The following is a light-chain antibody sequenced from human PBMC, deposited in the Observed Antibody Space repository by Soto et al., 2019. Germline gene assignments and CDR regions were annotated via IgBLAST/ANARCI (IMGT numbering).Light chain of an antibody. CDR2: KDS. J-gene: IGLJ2*01. Sequence: SYELTQPSSVSVSPGQTARITCSGDVLAKKYARWFQQKPGQAPVLVIYKDSERPSGIPDRFSGSSSRTTVTLTISGAQVEDEADYYCYSVDDTAGVFGGGTKLTVL. V-gene: IGLV3-27*01. CDR1: VLAKKY. CDR3: YSVDDTAGV.